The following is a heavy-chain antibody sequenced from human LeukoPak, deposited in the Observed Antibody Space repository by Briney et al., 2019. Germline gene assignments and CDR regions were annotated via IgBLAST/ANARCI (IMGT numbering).Heavy chain of an antibody. CDR1: GFTFSSYS. V-gene: IGHV3-23*01. CDR3: AKGRTTCYFGSGSYDLDY. CDR2: ISGSGDST. J-gene: IGHJ4*02. D-gene: IGHD3-10*01. Sequence: GGSLRLSCAASGFTFSSYSMNWVRQAPGKGLEWVSAISGSGDSTYYADSVRGRFTISRDNSKSTLCLQMNGLRAEDTALYYCAKGRTTCYFGSGSYDLDYWGQGTLVTVSS.